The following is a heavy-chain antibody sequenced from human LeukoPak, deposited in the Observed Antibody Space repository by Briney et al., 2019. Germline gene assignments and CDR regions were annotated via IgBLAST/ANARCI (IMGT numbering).Heavy chain of an antibody. CDR1: GYTFTSYA. V-gene: IGHV7-4-1*02. CDR3: ARDGDSGYDCLFDY. CDR2: INTNTGNP. J-gene: IGHJ4*02. Sequence: ASVKVSCKASGYTFTSYAMNWGRQAPGQGLEWMGWINTNTGNPTYAQGFTGRFVFSLDTSVSTAYLQISSLKAEDTAVYYCARDGDSGYDCLFDYWGQGTLVTVSS. D-gene: IGHD5-12*01.